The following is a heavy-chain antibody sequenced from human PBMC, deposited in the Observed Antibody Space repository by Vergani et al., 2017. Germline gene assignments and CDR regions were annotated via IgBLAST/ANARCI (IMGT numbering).Heavy chain of an antibody. Sequence: EVQLVESGGGLVQPGGSLRLSCAASGFTFSSYSMNWVRQAPGKGLEWVSYISSSSSTIYYAGSVKGRCTISRDNAKNSLYLQMNSLRAEDTAVYYCARDRRYCSSTSCYYSAFDIWGQGTMVTVSS. CDR2: ISSSSSTI. D-gene: IGHD2-2*01. J-gene: IGHJ3*02. CDR3: ARDRRYCSSTSCYYSAFDI. V-gene: IGHV3-48*01. CDR1: GFTFSSYS.